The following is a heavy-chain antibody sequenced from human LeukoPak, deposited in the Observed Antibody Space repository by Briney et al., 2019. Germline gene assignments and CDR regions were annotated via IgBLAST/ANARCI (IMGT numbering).Heavy chain of an antibody. V-gene: IGHV1-2*02. Sequence: GASVNVSFNASAYTFTDYYMHWVRHAPGQGLEWMGLVNPNSGGTKYSQKFQGRVNITRDTSINTAYMDLSRLRSDDTAVYYCAKEEVTGTFDYWGQGTLVSVSS. CDR3: AKEEVTGTFDY. D-gene: IGHD6-19*01. CDR1: AYTFTDYY. J-gene: IGHJ4*02. CDR2: VNPNSGGT.